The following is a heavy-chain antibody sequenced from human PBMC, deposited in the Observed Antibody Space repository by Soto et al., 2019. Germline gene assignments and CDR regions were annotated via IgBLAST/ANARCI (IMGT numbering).Heavy chain of an antibody. Sequence: SETLSLTRTVSGGSISSSSYYWGWIRQPPGKGLEWIGSIYYSGSTYYNPSLKSRVTISVDTSKNKFSLKLSSVTAADTAVYYCARDHVECSGGSCYYYYYGMDVWGQGTTVTVSS. CDR3: ARDHVECSGGSCYYYYYGMDV. CDR1: GGSISSSSYY. V-gene: IGHV4-39*07. D-gene: IGHD2-15*01. J-gene: IGHJ6*02. CDR2: IYYSGST.